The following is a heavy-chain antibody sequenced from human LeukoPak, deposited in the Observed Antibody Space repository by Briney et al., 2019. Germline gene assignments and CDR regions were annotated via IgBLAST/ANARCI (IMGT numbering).Heavy chain of an antibody. D-gene: IGHD3-3*01. CDR3: ARGQGYYDFWSGYYIVDWFDP. CDR1: GGSISSYY. V-gene: IGHV4-59*01. J-gene: IGHJ5*02. CDR2: IYYSGST. Sequence: SETLSLTCTVSGGSISSYYWSWIRQPPGKGLEWIGYIYYSGSTNYNPSLKSRVTISVDTSKNQFSLKLSSVTAADTAVYYCARGQGYYDFWSGYYIVDWFDPWGQGTLVTVSS.